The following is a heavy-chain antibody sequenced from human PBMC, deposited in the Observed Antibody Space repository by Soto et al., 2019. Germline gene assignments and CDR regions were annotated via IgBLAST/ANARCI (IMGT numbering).Heavy chain of an antibody. J-gene: IGHJ4*02. CDR1: EVYSRDNDYC. V-gene: IGHV4-39*01. CDR2: ISHTGAA. CDR3: ARVQHPAYFDY. Sequence: SETLSDTYTVLEVYSRDNDYCWNRIRQPPGKGLEWIGTISHTGAAYYNPSLESRITINPDTSKNQFSLHLNSVTPEDTAVYFCARVQHPAYFDYWGQGTPGTVSS.